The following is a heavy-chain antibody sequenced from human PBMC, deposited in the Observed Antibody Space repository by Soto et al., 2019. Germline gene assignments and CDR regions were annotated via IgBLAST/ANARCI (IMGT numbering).Heavy chain of an antibody. CDR1: GGTFSSYA. D-gene: IGHD3-10*01. V-gene: IGHV1-69*05. Sequence: GASVKVSCKASGGTFSSYAISWVRQAPGEGLEWMGGIIPIFGTANYAQKFQGRVTMTTDTSASTAYMELRSLRSDDTAVYYCARDTKILWFGEFPNYYYYGMDVWGQGTTVTVSS. J-gene: IGHJ6*02. CDR3: ARDTKILWFGEFPNYYYYGMDV. CDR2: IIPIFGTA.